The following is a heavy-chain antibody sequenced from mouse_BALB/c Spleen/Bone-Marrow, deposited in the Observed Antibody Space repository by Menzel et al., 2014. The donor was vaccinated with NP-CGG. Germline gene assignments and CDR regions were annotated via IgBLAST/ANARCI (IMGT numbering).Heavy chain of an antibody. CDR2: IDPANDNS. V-gene: IGHV14-3*02. D-gene: IGHD1-1*01. CDR3: TRNYVSHYFDY. CDR1: GFNIKDTF. J-gene: IGHJ2*01. Sequence: EVQLQQPGAELVKPGASVKLSCAASGFNIKDTFIHWVKQRPEQGLEWIGSIDPANDNSKFDPKFQGKATLTADTSSNTAYLQLSSLTSEDTAVYFCTRNYVSHYFDYWGQGTTLTVSS.